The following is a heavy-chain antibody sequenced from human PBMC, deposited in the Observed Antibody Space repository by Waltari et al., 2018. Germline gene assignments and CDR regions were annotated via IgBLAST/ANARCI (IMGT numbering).Heavy chain of an antibody. CDR1: GFTFDDYG. CDR2: INWNGGST. Sequence: EVQLVESGGGVVRPGGSLRLSCAASGFTFDDYGMSWVRQAPGKGLEWVSGINWNGGSTGYADSVKGRFTISRDNAKNSLYLQMNSLRAEVTALYYCARVSSSGWPNYYFDYWGQGTLVTVSS. D-gene: IGHD6-19*01. J-gene: IGHJ4*02. V-gene: IGHV3-20*04. CDR3: ARVSSSGWPNYYFDY.